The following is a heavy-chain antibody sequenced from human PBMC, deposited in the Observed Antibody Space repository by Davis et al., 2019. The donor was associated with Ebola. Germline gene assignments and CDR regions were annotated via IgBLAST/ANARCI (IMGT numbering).Heavy chain of an antibody. CDR2: LGTSADT. J-gene: IGHJ2*01. D-gene: IGHD2-21*02. Sequence: GESLKISCAASGFIFRSYVMSWVRQAPGKGLEWVSTLGTSADTYYADSVKGRFTISRDNSKNTLYLQMNSLRAEDTAVYYCVRDPALVVTGGGWFFGLWGRGTLVTVSS. V-gene: IGHV3-23*01. CDR3: VRDPALVVTGGGWFFGL. CDR1: GFIFRSYV.